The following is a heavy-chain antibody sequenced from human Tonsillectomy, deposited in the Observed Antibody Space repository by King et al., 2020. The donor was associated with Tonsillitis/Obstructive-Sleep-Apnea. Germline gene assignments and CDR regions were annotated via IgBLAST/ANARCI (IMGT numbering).Heavy chain of an antibody. Sequence: VQLVQSGAEVKKPGSSVKVSCKASGGTFSSYAFSWVRQAPGQGLQWMGGIIPIFGTSNYAQNFQGRVTITADESSSTAYMELSSLRSEDTAVYYCARDVDHSYDYWGQGTLVTVSS. CDR2: IIPIFGTS. CDR1: GGTFSSYA. J-gene: IGHJ4*02. D-gene: IGHD4-11*01. V-gene: IGHV1-69*01. CDR3: ARDVDHSYDY.